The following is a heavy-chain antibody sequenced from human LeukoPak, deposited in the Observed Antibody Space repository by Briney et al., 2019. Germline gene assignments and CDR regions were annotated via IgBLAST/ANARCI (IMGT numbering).Heavy chain of an antibody. CDR2: IYYSGST. Sequence: PSETLSLTCTVSGGSISSYYWSWIRQPPGKGLEWIGYIYYSGSTNYNPSLKSRVTISVDTSKNQFSLKLSSVTAADPAVYYCARGLDDFWSGFYYYYMDVWGKGTTVTVSS. D-gene: IGHD3-3*01. CDR3: ARGLDDFWSGFYYYYMDV. CDR1: GGSISSYY. J-gene: IGHJ6*03. V-gene: IGHV4-59*01.